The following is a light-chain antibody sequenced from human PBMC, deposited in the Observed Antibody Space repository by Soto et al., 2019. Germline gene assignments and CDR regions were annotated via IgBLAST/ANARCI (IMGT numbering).Light chain of an antibody. Sequence: QSASVSGSPGQSVTISCTGTSSDVGAYNYVSWYQQHTGKAPQLMLYEVSYRPSGVSNRFSGSKSGNTASLSISGLQAEDEADYYCSSYTTSSTLVFGTGTKVTVL. CDR3: SSYTTSSTLV. J-gene: IGLJ1*01. V-gene: IGLV2-14*01. CDR1: SSDVGAYNY. CDR2: EVS.